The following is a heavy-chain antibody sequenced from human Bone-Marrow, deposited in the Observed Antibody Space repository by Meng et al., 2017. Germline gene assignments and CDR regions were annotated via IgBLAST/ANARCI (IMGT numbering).Heavy chain of an antibody. CDR2: IKQDGSEE. V-gene: IGHV3-7*01. D-gene: IGHD6-13*01. J-gene: IGHJ4*02. Sequence: GESLKISCAASGFTFSSYWMSWVRQAPGKGLEWVANIKQDGSEEYYVDSVKGRFTISRDNAKNSLYLQMNSLRAEDTAVYYCAREAAAGTVYWGQGTLVTVSS. CDR1: GFTFSSYW. CDR3: AREAAAGTVY.